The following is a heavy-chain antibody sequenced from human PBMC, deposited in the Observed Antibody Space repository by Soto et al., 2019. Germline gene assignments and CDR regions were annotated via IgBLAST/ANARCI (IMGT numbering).Heavy chain of an antibody. J-gene: IGHJ6*02. Sequence: GESLKISCKGSGYSFTSYWIGWVRQMPGKGLEWMGIIYPGDSDTRYSPSFQGQVTISADKSISTAYLQWSSLKASDTAMYYCVLSSGSGSGYYYYGMDVWGQGTTVTVSS. V-gene: IGHV5-51*01. CDR2: IYPGDSDT. CDR1: GYSFTSYW. D-gene: IGHD3-10*01. CDR3: VLSSGSGSGYYYYGMDV.